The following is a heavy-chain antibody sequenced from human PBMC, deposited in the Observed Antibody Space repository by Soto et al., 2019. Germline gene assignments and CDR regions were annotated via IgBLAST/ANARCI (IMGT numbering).Heavy chain of an antibody. D-gene: IGHD2-21*01. J-gene: IGHJ6*02. CDR3: AASCVGCGGFNYYGMDV. Sequence: SETLSLTCSVSGASISSGGYYLNWIRQHPGKGLEWIGYIYYSGTTYYNPSLKSRVTISVDTSKNQFSLKLSSVTAADTAVYYCAASCVGCGGFNYYGMDVWGQGTTVTVSS. CDR1: GASISSGGYY. CDR2: IYYSGTT. V-gene: IGHV4-31*03.